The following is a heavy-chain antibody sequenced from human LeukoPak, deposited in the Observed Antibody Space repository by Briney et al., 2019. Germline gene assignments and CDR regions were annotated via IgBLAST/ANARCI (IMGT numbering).Heavy chain of an antibody. CDR2: IYAGGSK. CDR1: GFIVSSNY. V-gene: IGHV3-53*01. D-gene: IGHD3-16*01. CDR3: ARGFYYDKTGYIN. Sequence: GGSLRLSCAASGFIVSSNYMSWVRQAPGKGLEWVSIIYAGGSKYYGDSVKGRFTISRDNSKNTVDLQMDSLRDEDTAVYYCARGFYYDKTGYINWGQGTLVTVSS. J-gene: IGHJ4*02.